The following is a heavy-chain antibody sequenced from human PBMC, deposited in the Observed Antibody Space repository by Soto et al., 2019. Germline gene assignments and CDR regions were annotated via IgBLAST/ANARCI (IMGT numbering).Heavy chain of an antibody. CDR1: GFSLSNYW. V-gene: IGHV3-74*01. CDR3: ARGPEGERSGNYRMSV. Sequence: GGSLRLSCSASGFSLSNYWIHWVRHLPGKGLVWVSRIKNDGSGTSYAESVIGRFTISRDNAKNSLYLQMNSLRVDDTAVYYCARGPEGERSGNYRMSVWGQWTKVTV. D-gene: IGHD3-16*02. J-gene: IGHJ6*02. CDR2: IKNDGSGT.